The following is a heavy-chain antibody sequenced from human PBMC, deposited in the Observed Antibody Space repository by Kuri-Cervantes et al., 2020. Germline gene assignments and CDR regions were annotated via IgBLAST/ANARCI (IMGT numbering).Heavy chain of an antibody. Sequence: SETLSLTCAVSCGSISSGGYSWSWIRQPPGKGLEWIGYIYYSGSTNYNPSLKSRVTISVDTSKNQFSLKLSSVTAADTAVYYCARGSPRLLGLCGAGWFDPWGQGTLVTVSS. D-gene: IGHD3-22*01. CDR3: ARGSPRLLGLCGAGWFDP. CDR1: CGSISSGGYS. V-gene: IGHV4-30-4*07. CDR2: IYYSGST. J-gene: IGHJ5*02.